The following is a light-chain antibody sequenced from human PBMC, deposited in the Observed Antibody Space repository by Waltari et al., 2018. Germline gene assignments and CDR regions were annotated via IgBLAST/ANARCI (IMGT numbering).Light chain of an antibody. Sequence: EIVLTQSPATMSLSPGERATLSCRASQNIDYYLAWYQQKPGRAPRLLIYDSSNRAAGIPVRVSGSGSGVYFTLTIANLEPDDFAVYFCLQRSVWPWTFGQGTKVEIK. CDR1: QNIDYY. CDR2: DSS. CDR3: LQRSVWPWT. J-gene: IGKJ1*01. V-gene: IGKV3-11*01.